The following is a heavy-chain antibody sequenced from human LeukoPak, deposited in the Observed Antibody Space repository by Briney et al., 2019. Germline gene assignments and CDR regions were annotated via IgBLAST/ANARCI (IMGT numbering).Heavy chain of an antibody. CDR2: IIPIFGTA. V-gene: IGHV1-69*01. CDR1: GGTFSSYA. Sequence: SVKVSCKASGGTFSSYAISWVRQAPGQGLEWMGGIIPIFGTANYAQKFQGRVTITADESTSAAYMELSSLRSEDTAVYYCATRDGYTFSFDYWGQGTLVTVSS. D-gene: IGHD5-24*01. J-gene: IGHJ4*02. CDR3: ATRDGYTFSFDY.